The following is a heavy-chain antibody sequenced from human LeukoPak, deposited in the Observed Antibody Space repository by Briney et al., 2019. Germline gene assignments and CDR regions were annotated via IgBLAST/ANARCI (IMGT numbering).Heavy chain of an antibody. Sequence: GGSLRLSCAASGFTFSSYEMNWVRQAPGKGLEWVSYISSSGSTIYYADSVKGRFTIYRDNAKNSLYLQMNSLRAEDTAVYYCARVRSGPYYYYMDVWGKGTTVTVSS. V-gene: IGHV3-48*03. D-gene: IGHD3-3*01. J-gene: IGHJ6*03. CDR3: ARVRSGPYYYYMDV. CDR2: ISSSGSTI. CDR1: GFTFSSYE.